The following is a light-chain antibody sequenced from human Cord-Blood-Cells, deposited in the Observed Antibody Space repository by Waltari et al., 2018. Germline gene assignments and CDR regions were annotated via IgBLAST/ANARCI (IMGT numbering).Light chain of an antibody. CDR2: DVS. CDR3: SSYTSSSTLGV. J-gene: IGLJ2*01. CDR1: SSDVGGYNY. V-gene: IGLV2-14*01. Sequence: QSALTQPASVSGSPGQSITISCTGTSSDVGGYNYVSWYQQHPGKAPKLMIYDVSNLPSGVSNRFSGSKSGNTASLTISGLQAEDEADYYRSSYTSSSTLGVFGGGTKLTVL.